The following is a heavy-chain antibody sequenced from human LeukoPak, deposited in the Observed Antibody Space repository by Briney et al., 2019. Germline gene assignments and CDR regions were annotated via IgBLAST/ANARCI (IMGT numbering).Heavy chain of an antibody. Sequence: GGSLRLSCAASGFIFRNFGMSWIRQAPGKGLEWVSHISDVVAHTWYADSVKGRFIISRDNSNNRVCLQMNSLRPENTALYYCAKDNYGGVYASWGQGTLVTVSS. CDR2: ISDVVAHT. CDR1: GFIFRNFG. CDR3: AKDNYGGVYAS. J-gene: IGHJ5*02. V-gene: IGHV3-23*01. D-gene: IGHD3-16*01.